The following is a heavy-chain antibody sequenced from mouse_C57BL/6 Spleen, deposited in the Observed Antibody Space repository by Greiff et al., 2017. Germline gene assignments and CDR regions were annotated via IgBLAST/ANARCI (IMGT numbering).Heavy chain of an antibody. D-gene: IGHD1-1*02. Sequence: QVHVKQPGAELVRPGTSVKLSCKASGYTFTSYWMHWVKQRPGQGLEWIGVIDPSDSYTNYNQKFKGKATLTVDTSSSTAYMQLSSLTSEDSAVYYCARSGGGYAMDYWGQGTSVTVSS. V-gene: IGHV1-59*01. J-gene: IGHJ4*01. CDR3: ARSGGGYAMDY. CDR1: GYTFTSYW. CDR2: IDPSDSYT.